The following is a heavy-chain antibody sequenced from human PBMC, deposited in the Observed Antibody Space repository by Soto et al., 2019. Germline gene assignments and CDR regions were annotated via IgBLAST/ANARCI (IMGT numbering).Heavy chain of an antibody. V-gene: IGHV3-7*01. Sequence: PGGSLRLSCAASGFTFSSYWMSWVRQAPGKGLEWVANIKQDGSEKYYVDSVKGRFTISRDNAKNSLYLQMNSLRAEDTAVYYCASYVGGSGYYYHRSGYYYGAFDIWGQGTMVTVSS. CDR3: ASYVGGSGYYYHRSGYYYGAFDI. D-gene: IGHD3-22*01. CDR1: GFTFSSYW. CDR2: IKQDGSEK. J-gene: IGHJ3*02.